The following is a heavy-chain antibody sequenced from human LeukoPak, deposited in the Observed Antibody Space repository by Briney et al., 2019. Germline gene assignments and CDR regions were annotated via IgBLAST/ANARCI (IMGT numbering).Heavy chain of an antibody. V-gene: IGHV1-8*02. CDR2: MNPNSGNT. CDR1: GYTFTCYY. J-gene: IGHJ4*02. CDR3: ARKRGVTMVRGVTYYFDY. D-gene: IGHD3-10*01. Sequence: ASVKVSCKASGYTFTCYYMHWVRQAPGQGLEWMGWMNPNSGNTGYAQKFQGRVTMTRNTSISTAYMELSSLRSEDTAVYYCARKRGVTMVRGVTYYFDYWGQGTLVTVSS.